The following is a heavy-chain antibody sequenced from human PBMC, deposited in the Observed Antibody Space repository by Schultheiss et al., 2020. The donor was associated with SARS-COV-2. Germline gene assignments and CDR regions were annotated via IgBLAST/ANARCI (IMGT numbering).Heavy chain of an antibody. Sequence: GGSLRLSCAASGFTFSNAWMSWVRQAPGKGLEWVAVISYDGSNKYYADSVKGRFTISRDNSKNTLYLQMNSLRAEDTAVYYCARDLSHRSGGNSFDYWGQGTLVTVSS. V-gene: IGHV3-30*01. J-gene: IGHJ4*02. D-gene: IGHD4-23*01. CDR3: ARDLSHRSGGNSFDY. CDR1: GFTFSNAW. CDR2: ISYDGSNK.